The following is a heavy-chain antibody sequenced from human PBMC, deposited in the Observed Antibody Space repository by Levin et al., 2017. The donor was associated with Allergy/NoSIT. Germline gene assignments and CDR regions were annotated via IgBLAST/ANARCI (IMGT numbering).Heavy chain of an antibody. J-gene: IGHJ4*02. CDR3: ARDLYNDDSVFGY. Sequence: PGESLKISCKASRYIFSDYFIHWVRQAPGQGLEWMGWINPHSGDTKYAQEFQGRVTKTRDTSISTAYMELTRLTSDDTAVYYCARDLYNDDSVFGYWGQGTLVNVFS. CDR2: INPHSGDT. D-gene: IGHD3-22*01. V-gene: IGHV1-2*02. CDR1: RYIFSDYF.